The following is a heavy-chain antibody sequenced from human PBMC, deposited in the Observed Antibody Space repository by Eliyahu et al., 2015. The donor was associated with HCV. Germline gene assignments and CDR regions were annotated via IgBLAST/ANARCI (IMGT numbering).Heavy chain of an antibody. J-gene: IGHJ6*02. CDR2: ISYDGSNK. V-gene: IGHV3-30*18. D-gene: IGHD3-10*01. Sequence: QVQLVESGGGVVQPGRSLRLSCAASXFXFXSYXMPXVRQAPGKGLEWVAVISYDGSNKYYADSVKGRFTISRDNSKNTLYLQMNSLRAEDTAVYYCAKFGGTDGSGRGYYYYGMDVWGQGTTVTVSS. CDR3: AKFGGTDGSGRGYYYYGMDV. CDR1: XFXFXSYX.